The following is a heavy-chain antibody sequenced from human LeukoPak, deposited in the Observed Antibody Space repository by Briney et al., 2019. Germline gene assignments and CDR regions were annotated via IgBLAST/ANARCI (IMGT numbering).Heavy chain of an antibody. Sequence: PGGSLRLSCAASGFTFTSYSFNWVRQAPGKGLEWLAYINSGSDIKQYADSVKGRLTISRDNGKNSLYLQMNSLRGEDTAVYYCVRSQAWAFDYWGQGTLVTVSS. V-gene: IGHV3-48*04. CDR1: GFTFTSYS. D-gene: IGHD7-27*01. J-gene: IGHJ4*02. CDR2: INSGSDIK. CDR3: VRSQAWAFDY.